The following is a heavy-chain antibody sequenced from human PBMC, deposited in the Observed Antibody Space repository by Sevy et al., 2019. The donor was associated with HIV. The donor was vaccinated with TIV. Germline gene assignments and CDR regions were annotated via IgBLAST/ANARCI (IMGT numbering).Heavy chain of an antibody. J-gene: IGHJ6*02. D-gene: IGHD3-22*01. CDR2: IKSKTDGGTT. Sequence: GGSLRLSCAASGFTFSNAWMSWVRQAPGKGLEWVGRIKSKTDGGTTDDAAPVKGRFTISRDDSKNTLYLQMNSLKTEDTAVYYCTTGARGASYYYDSSGPGGGYYYYGMDVWGQGTTVTVSS. CDR1: GFTFSNAW. V-gene: IGHV3-15*01. CDR3: TTGARGASYYYDSSGPGGGYYYYGMDV.